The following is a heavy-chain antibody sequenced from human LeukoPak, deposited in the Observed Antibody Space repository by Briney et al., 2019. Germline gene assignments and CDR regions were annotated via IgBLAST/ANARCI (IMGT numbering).Heavy chain of an antibody. Sequence: GGSLRLSCAASKFTFSTYTLHWVRQAPGEGLKWVAVISHDGSKKYYADSVKGRFIISRDNSKNTLYLQMNSLRAEDTAVYYCAKEQGSGSYEDFDYWGQGTLVTVSS. V-gene: IGHV3-30*04. CDR1: KFTFSTYT. J-gene: IGHJ4*02. D-gene: IGHD1-26*01. CDR2: ISHDGSKK. CDR3: AKEQGSGSYEDFDY.